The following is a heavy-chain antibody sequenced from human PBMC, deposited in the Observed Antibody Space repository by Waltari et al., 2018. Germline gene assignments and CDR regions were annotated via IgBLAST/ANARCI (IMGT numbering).Heavy chain of an antibody. V-gene: IGHV4-38-2*02. Sequence: QVQLQESGPGLVRPSETLSLTCTVSGSSISSGYYWGWIRQPPGKGLEWIGSIHHRGTNHYGPSLKGRVTMSVDKSKNQFSLKLSSVTAADTAVYYCARVPSNYGDHVLFDYWGQGTLVTVSS. CDR3: ARVPSNYGDHVLFDY. CDR2: IHHRGTN. CDR1: GSSISSGYY. J-gene: IGHJ4*02. D-gene: IGHD4-17*01.